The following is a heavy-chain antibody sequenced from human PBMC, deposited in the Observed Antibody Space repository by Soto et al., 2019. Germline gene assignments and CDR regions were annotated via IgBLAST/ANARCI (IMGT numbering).Heavy chain of an antibody. CDR1: GFTFSSYP. V-gene: IGHV3-64D*08. D-gene: IGHD6-19*01. J-gene: IGHJ4*02. CDR2: ISSDGGNT. Sequence: GGSLRLSCSASGFTFSSYPMHWVRQAPGKGLEYVSTISSDGGNTYYADSVKGRFTISRDNSKNTLYLQMSSLRPEDTALYYYVKVPRSSGWYPLDYWGQGTLVTVSS. CDR3: VKVPRSSGWYPLDY.